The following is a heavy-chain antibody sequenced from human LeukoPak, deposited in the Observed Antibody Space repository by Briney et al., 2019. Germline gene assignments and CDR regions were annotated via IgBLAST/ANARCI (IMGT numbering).Heavy chain of an antibody. CDR1: GDSVSSNSAA. V-gene: IGHV6-1*01. Sequence: SQTLSLTCAISGDSVSSNSAAWNWIRQSPSRGLEWLGRTYYRSKWYNDYAVSVKSRITINPDTPKNQFSLQLNSVTPEDTAVYYCARDISSSSGWYFGRNWFDPWGQGTLVTVSS. CDR3: ARDISSSSGWYFGRNWFDP. D-gene: IGHD6-19*01. J-gene: IGHJ5*02. CDR2: TYYRSKWYN.